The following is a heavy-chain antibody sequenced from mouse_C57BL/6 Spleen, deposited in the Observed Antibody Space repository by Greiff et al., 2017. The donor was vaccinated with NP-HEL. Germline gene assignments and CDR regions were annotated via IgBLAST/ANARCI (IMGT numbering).Heavy chain of an antibody. Sequence: VQLQQSGPELVKPGASVKISCKASGYTFTDYYMNWVKQSHGKSLEWIGDINPNNGGTSYNQKFKGKATLTVDKSSSTAYMELRSLTSEDSAVYYCARMVKTWFAYWGQGTLVTVSA. V-gene: IGHV1-26*01. D-gene: IGHD2-3*01. J-gene: IGHJ3*01. CDR2: INPNNGGT. CDR3: ARMVKTWFAY. CDR1: GYTFTDYY.